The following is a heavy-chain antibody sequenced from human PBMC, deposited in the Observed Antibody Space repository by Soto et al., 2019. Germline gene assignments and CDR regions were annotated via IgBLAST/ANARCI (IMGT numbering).Heavy chain of an antibody. D-gene: IGHD1-26*01. CDR2: ISAYNGNT. CDR3: ARDGRIVGEGPGVYYYGMDV. V-gene: IGHV1-18*04. J-gene: IGHJ6*02. CDR1: GYTFTSYG. Sequence: ASVKVSCKASGYTFTSYGISWVRQAPGQGLEWMGWISAYNGNTNYAQKLQGRVTMTTDTSTSTAYMELRSLRSDDTAVYYCARDGRIVGEGPGVYYYGMDVWGQGTTVTVSS.